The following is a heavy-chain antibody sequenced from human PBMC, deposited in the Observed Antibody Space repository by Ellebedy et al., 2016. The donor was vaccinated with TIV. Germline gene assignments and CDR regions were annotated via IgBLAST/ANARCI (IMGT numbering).Heavy chain of an antibody. D-gene: IGHD3-22*01. CDR2: IKQDGSEK. V-gene: IGHV3-7*03. CDR1: GFTFSDYR. CDR3: ARPFPSNYDYSAYSP. Sequence: GESLKISCAASGFTFSDYRMSWVRQAPGKGLEWVANIKQDGSEKYYVDSVKGRFTISRDNAKKSLFLQMNSLRAEDTAVYYCARPFPSNYDYSAYSPWGQGTLVTVSS. J-gene: IGHJ5*02.